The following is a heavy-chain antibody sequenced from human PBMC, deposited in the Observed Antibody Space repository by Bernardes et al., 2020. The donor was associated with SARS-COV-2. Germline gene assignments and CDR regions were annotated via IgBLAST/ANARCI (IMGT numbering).Heavy chain of an antibody. D-gene: IGHD4-17*01. V-gene: IGHV4-4*07. CDR3: ARDLLGGDYNYLYFDL. CDR1: GGFISNFY. J-gene: IGHJ2*01. Sequence: SETLSLTCTASGGFISNFYWSWVRQPAGKGLEWMGRISTSGSTHYTPSLKSRVTLSVDSSKNQFSLNLNSVTAADTAVYYCARDLLGGDYNYLYFDLWGRGTLVTVSS. CDR2: ISTSGST.